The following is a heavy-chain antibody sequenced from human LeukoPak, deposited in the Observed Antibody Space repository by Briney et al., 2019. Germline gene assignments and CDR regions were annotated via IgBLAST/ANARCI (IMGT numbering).Heavy chain of an antibody. CDR3: ARFSTIWYLGEY. D-gene: IGHD6-13*01. Sequence: SETLSLTCTVSGGSIRSYFWSWIRQPPGKGLEWIGYIYYTGNTNYNPSLKSRVTISIDTSKNQFSLKLTSVTAADTAVYYCARFSTIWYLGEYWGQGTLVTVSS. V-gene: IGHV4-59*01. CDR1: GGSIRSYF. CDR2: IYYTGNT. J-gene: IGHJ4*02.